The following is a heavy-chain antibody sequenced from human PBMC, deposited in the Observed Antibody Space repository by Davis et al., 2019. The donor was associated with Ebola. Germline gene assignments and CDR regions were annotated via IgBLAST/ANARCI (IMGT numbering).Heavy chain of an antibody. CDR2: IYYSGST. V-gene: IGHV4-59*01. Sequence: MPSETLSLTCTVSGGSISSYYWSWIRQPPGKGLEWIGYIYYSGSTNYNPSLKSRVTISVDTSKNQFSLKLSSVTAADTAVYYCARGRRGQSAALDYWGQGTLVTVSS. CDR3: ARGRRGQSAALDY. J-gene: IGHJ4*02. CDR1: GGSISSYY.